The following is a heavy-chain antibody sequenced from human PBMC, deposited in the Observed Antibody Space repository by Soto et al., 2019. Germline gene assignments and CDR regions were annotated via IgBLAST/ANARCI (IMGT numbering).Heavy chain of an antibody. CDR3: ARDVGGMDV. V-gene: IGHV1-3*05. D-gene: IGHD1-26*01. J-gene: IGHJ6*02. Sequence: QVQLVQSGAEEKKPGASVKVSCKASGYTFTSYAMHWVRQAPGQRLEWMGWINAGNGNTKYSQKFQGRVTITSDTSAGTAYMELSSLRSEDTAVYYCARDVGGMDVWGQGTTVTVS. CDR2: INAGNGNT. CDR1: GYTFTSYA.